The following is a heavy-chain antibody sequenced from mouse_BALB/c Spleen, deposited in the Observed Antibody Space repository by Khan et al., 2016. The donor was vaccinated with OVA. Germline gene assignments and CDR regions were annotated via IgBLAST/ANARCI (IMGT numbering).Heavy chain of an antibody. CDR1: GFTFSSFG. Sequence: EVELVESGGGLVQPGGSRKLSCVASGFTFSSFGMRWVRQAQEKGMGWVAYVSGDSYTIYYTDPVKGRFPIFSDNPKKNQFLHMTSIGDEDVTMYYCARAYFYGYYFDQWGQGTTLTVSS. D-gene: IGHD1-1*01. J-gene: IGHJ2*01. CDR2: VSGDSYTI. CDR3: ARAYFYGYYFDQ. V-gene: IGHV5-17*02.